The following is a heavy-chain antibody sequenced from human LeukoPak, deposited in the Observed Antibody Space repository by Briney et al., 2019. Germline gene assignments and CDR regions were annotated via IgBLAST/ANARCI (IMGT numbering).Heavy chain of an antibody. V-gene: IGHV1-69*04. J-gene: IGHJ6*02. CDR3: ATDTVTTNYYYYYGMDV. CDR1: GGTFSSYA. CDR2: IIPILGIA. Sequence: GASVKVSCKASGGTFSSYAISWVRQAPGQGLEWMGRIIPILGIANYAQKFQGRVTITADKSTSTAYMELSSLRSEDTAVYYCATDTVTTNYYYYYGMDVWGQGTTVTVSS. D-gene: IGHD4-17*01.